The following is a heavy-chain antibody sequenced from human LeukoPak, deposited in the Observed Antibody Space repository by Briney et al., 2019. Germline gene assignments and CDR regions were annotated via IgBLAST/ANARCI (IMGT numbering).Heavy chain of an antibody. V-gene: IGHV3-49*04. CDR1: GFTFGDYG. J-gene: IGHJ4*02. D-gene: IGHD2-8*02. CDR2: IRSKAYGGTT. Sequence: GGSLRLSCTASGFTFGDYGMNWVRQAPGKGLEWVGFIRSKAYGGTTEYAASVKGRFTISRDDSKSIAYLQMNSLKTEDTAVYSCIRDQYCTGGTCYFDYWGQGTLVTVSS. CDR3: IRDQYCTGGTCYFDY.